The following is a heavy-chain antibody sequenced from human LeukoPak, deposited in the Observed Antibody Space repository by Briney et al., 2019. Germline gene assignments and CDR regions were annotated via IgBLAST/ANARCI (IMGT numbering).Heavy chain of an antibody. D-gene: IGHD6-6*01. Sequence: ASVKVSCKASGYTFTGYYMHWVRQAPGQGLEWMGWINPNSGGTNYAQKFQGRVTMTRDTSISTAYMELSRLRSDDTAVYYCARVSRRFGGYSSSSGPFDYGGKGPLVTVSS. CDR1: GYTFTGYY. CDR2: INPNSGGT. V-gene: IGHV1-2*02. CDR3: ARVSRRFGGYSSSSGPFDY. J-gene: IGHJ4*02.